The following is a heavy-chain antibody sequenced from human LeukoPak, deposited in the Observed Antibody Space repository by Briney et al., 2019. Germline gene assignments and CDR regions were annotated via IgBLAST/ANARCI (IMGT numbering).Heavy chain of an antibody. V-gene: IGHV4-34*01. Sequence: PSETLSLTCAVYGGSFSGYYWSWIRQPPGKGLEWIGEINHSGSTNYNPSLTSRVTISVDTSKNQFSLKLSSVTAADTAVYYCARAGWLWFGTKTHSSVSAYFDYWGQGTLVTVSS. D-gene: IGHD3-16*01. J-gene: IGHJ4*02. CDR2: INHSGST. CDR3: ARAGWLWFGTKTHSSVSAYFDY. CDR1: GGSFSGYY.